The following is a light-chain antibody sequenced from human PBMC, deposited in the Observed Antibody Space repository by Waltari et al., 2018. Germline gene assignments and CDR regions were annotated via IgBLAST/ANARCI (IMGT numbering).Light chain of an antibody. CDR1: QRVGRT. CDR3: QNYERLPAT. V-gene: IGKV3-20*01. CDR2: GAS. Sequence: EIVLTQSPGTLALSPGERATLPCRTSQRVGRTLAWYQQKPGQAPRLLIYGASIRATGIPDRFSGSGSGTDFSLTISRLEPEDFAVYYCQNYERLPATFGQGTKVEIK. J-gene: IGKJ1*01.